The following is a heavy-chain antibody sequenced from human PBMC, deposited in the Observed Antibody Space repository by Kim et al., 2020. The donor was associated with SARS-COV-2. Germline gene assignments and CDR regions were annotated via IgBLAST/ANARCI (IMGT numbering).Heavy chain of an antibody. CDR3: ARQAWNAFDF. V-gene: IGHV6-1*01. J-gene: IGHJ3*01. D-gene: IGHD2-21*01. Sequence: KWYIDYAISGRSRMTITPDTSKNQFSLQLNSVTPDDTAVYYCARQAWNAFDFWGQGTLVTVSS. CDR2: KWYI.